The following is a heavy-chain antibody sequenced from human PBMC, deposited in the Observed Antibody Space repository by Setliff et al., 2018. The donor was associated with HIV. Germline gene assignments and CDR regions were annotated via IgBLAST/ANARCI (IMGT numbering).Heavy chain of an antibody. J-gene: IGHJ3*02. Sequence: PSETLSLTCAVYGGSFGGYYWSWIRQPPGKGLEWIGEINHSGSTNYNPSLKSRVTISVDTSKNQFSLKLSSVTAADTAVYYCARVDGYDFWSGYYTPHAFDIWGQGTMVTVSS. CDR3: ARVDGYDFWSGYYTPHAFDI. CDR2: INHSGST. V-gene: IGHV4-34*01. D-gene: IGHD3-3*01. CDR1: GGSFGGYY.